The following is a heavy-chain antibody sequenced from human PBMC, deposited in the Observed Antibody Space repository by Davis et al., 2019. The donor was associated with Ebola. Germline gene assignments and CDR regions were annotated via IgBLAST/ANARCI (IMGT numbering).Heavy chain of an antibody. CDR3: ARNTAPSY. D-gene: IGHD1/OR15-1a*01. V-gene: IGHV3-64*04. J-gene: IGHJ4*02. CDR2: ISSNGDST. Sequence: PGGSLRLSCSASGFSFSNYTMHWVRQAPGKGLEYVSAISSNGDSTYYADSVKGRFTISGDNSKNTLYLQMNSLRAEDTAVYYCARNTAPSYWGQGTLVTVSS. CDR1: GFSFSNYT.